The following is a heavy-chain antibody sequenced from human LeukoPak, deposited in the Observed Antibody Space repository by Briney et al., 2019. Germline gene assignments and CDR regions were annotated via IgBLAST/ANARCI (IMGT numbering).Heavy chain of an antibody. J-gene: IGHJ4*02. Sequence: GGSLRLFCAASGFTFSSYAMRWVRQAPGRGLEWVSAISGSGGSTYYADSVKGRFTISRDNSKNTLYLQMNSLRAEDTAVYYCAKVGDFDWLLSYFDYWGQGTLVTVSS. CDR2: ISGSGGST. CDR1: GFTFSSYA. D-gene: IGHD3-9*01. CDR3: AKVGDFDWLLSYFDY. V-gene: IGHV3-23*01.